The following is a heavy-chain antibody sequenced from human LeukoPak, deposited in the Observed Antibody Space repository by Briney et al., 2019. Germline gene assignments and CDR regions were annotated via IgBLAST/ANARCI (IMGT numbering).Heavy chain of an antibody. Sequence: SETLSLTCAVYGGSFSGYYWSWIRQPPGKGLEWIGEINHSGSTNYNPSLKSRVTISVDASKNRFSLKLSSVTAADTAVYYCARGGDDSYFQHWGQGTLVTVSS. CDR1: GGSFSGYY. CDR2: INHSGST. V-gene: IGHV4-34*01. D-gene: IGHD3-10*01. CDR3: ARGGDDSYFQH. J-gene: IGHJ1*01.